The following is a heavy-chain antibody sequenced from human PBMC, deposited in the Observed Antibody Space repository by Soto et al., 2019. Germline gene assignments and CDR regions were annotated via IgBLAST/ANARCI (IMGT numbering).Heavy chain of an antibody. CDR3: AREGVRDGYNCFDY. CDR2: IYYSGST. D-gene: IGHD5-12*01. J-gene: IGHJ4*02. Sequence: ASETLSLTCTVCGGSISSYYWSWIRQPPGKGLEWIGYIYYSGSTNYNPSLKSRVTISVDTSKNQFSLKLSSVTAADTAVYYCAREGVRDGYNCFDYWGQGTLVTVPS. CDR1: GGSISSYY. V-gene: IGHV4-59*01.